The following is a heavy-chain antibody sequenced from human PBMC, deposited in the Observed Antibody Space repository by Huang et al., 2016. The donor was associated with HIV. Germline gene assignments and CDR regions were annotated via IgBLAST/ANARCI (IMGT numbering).Heavy chain of an antibody. Sequence: QVRLDQWGAGLLKPSETLTLTCAVYGDSLSGFFWSWIRQSPGRGLEWIGEITQSRRTNYNPSLKSRVTIAIDTSKKQFSLKLKSVTADDTSTYYCARGRGTSWSFFDTWGQGSFVTVSS. CDR3: ARGRGTSWSFFDT. CDR1: GDSLSGFF. V-gene: IGHV4-34*01. J-gene: IGHJ5*02. D-gene: IGHD2-2*01. CDR2: ITQSRRT.